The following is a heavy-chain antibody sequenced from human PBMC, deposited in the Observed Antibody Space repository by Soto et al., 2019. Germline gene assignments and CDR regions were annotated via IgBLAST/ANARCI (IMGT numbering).Heavy chain of an antibody. CDR3: AKEHLSSHGWINGYYGMDV. CDR1: GFTFSSYG. D-gene: IGHD5-12*01. J-gene: IGHJ6*02. V-gene: IGHV3-30*18. CDR2: ISYDGSNK. Sequence: PGGSLRLSCAASGFTFSSYGMHWVRQAPGKGLEWVAVISYDGSNKYYADSVKGRFTISRDNSKNTLYLQMNSLRAEDTAVYYCAKEHLSSHGWINGYYGMDVWGQGTTVTVSS.